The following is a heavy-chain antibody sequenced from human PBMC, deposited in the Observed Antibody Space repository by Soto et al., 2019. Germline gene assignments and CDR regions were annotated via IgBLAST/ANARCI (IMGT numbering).Heavy chain of an antibody. Sequence: PGGSLRLSCAASRFTFSSYAMKWVRQAPGKGLECVASIGGSGRNTYYADSVKGRFTISRDNSKNTLYLQMNSLRGEDTAVYYCEKGEYCPHPRCSGHDWGQGTLVTVYS. CDR1: RFTFSSYA. CDR2: IGGSGRNT. J-gene: IGHJ4*02. V-gene: IGHV3-23*01. CDR3: EKGEYCPHPRCSGHD. D-gene: IGHD2-15*01.